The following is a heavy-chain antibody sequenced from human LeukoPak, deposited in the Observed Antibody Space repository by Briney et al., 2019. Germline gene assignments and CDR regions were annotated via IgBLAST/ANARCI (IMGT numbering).Heavy chain of an antibody. CDR1: GYSFGDYA. CDR2: INAGNGKT. V-gene: IGHV1-3*01. Sequence: ASVKVSCKASGYSFGDYAIHWVRRAPGQRLEWRGWINAGNGKTKYSQNFQARVTITRDRSASTAYMELSSLRSEDTSVYYCARGRWTATETTYYLDYWGQGTLVTVSS. D-gene: IGHD4-17*01. CDR3: ARGRWTATETTYYLDY. J-gene: IGHJ4*02.